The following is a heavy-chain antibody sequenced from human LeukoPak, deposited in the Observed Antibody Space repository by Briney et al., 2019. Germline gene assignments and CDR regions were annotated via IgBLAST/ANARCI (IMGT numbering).Heavy chain of an antibody. V-gene: IGHV4-59*01. J-gene: IGHJ4*02. Sequence: PSETLSLTCTVSDGSISNSYWSWIRQPPGKGLEWIGYIYYSGSTNYNPSLKSRVTISVDTSRNQFSLKLSSVTAADTAVYHCARRSWGGGWLFDYWGQGTLVTVSS. D-gene: IGHD6-19*01. CDR1: DGSISNSY. CDR3: ARRSWGGGWLFDY. CDR2: IYYSGST.